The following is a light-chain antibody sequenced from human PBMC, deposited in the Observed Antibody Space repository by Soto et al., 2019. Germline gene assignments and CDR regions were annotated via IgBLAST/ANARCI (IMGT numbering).Light chain of an antibody. Sequence: DIHITQSPSTLSASVGDRVTITCRASQRLTMWLAWYQQKPRKAPHLLIYKTSSLESGVPSRFSGRGSGKEVTLTISRLQHDDFATYYCQHWTDYSWTFGQGTKVEVK. CDR1: QRLTMW. J-gene: IGKJ1*01. CDR2: KTS. V-gene: IGKV1-5*03. CDR3: QHWTDYSWT.